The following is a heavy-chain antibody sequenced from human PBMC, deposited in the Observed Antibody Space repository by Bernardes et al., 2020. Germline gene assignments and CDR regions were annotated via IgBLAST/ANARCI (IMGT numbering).Heavy chain of an antibody. Sequence: GGSLRLSCAASGFTFDDYAMHWVRQAPGKGLEWVSGISWNSGSIGYADSVKGRFTISRDNAKNSLYLQMNSLRAEDTAVYYCARDWGSSSGWFDPWGQGTLVTVSS. D-gene: IGHD6-6*01. CDR1: GFTFDDYA. J-gene: IGHJ5*02. V-gene: IGHV3-9*01. CDR2: ISWNSGSI. CDR3: ARDWGSSSGWFDP.